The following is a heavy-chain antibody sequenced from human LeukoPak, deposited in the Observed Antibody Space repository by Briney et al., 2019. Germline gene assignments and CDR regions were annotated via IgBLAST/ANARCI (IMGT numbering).Heavy chain of an antibody. CDR1: GLTLTSYA. CDR3: ARDPGTTGRRGNWFDP. D-gene: IGHD1-1*01. J-gene: IGHJ5*02. V-gene: IGHV3-30-3*01. CDR2: ISYDGSNK. Sequence: GRSLRLSCAVSGLTLTSYAMHWVRQAPGKGLEWVAVISYDGSNKYYADSVKGRFTISRDNSENTLDLQMNGLRAEDTAVYYCARDPGTTGRRGNWFDPWGHGTLVTVSS.